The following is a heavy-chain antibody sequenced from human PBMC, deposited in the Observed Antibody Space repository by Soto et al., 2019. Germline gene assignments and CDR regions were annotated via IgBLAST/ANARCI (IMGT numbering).Heavy chain of an antibody. D-gene: IGHD3-10*01. Sequence: PGGSLRPSCAASGFTFSSYSMNWVRQGPGKGLEWVSASSGSGGSTYYADSVKGRFTISRDNSKNTLYLQMNSLRAEDTAVYYCAKGLGSGSYPDYFDYWGQGTLVTVSS. J-gene: IGHJ4*02. CDR1: GFTFSSYS. CDR2: SSGSGGST. CDR3: AKGLGSGSYPDYFDY. V-gene: IGHV3-23*01.